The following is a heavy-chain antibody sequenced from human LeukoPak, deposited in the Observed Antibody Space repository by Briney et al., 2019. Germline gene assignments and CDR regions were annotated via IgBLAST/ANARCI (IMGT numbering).Heavy chain of an antibody. J-gene: IGHJ4*02. CDR1: GVSISSYY. CDR2: IYYSGST. Sequence: RSSETLSLTCTVSGVSISSYYWSWIRQPPGKGLEWIGYIYYSGSTNYNPSLKSRVTISVDTSKNQFPLKLSSVTAADTAVYYCASATQTPSWYYDILTGYYPFDYWGQGTLVTVSS. D-gene: IGHD3-9*01. CDR3: ASATQTPSWYYDILTGYYPFDY. V-gene: IGHV4-59*01.